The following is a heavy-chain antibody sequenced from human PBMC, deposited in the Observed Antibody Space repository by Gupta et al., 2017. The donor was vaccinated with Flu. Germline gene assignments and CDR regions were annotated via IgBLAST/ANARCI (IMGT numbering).Heavy chain of an antibody. CDR3: ARGGSGSYYRDYFDD. Sequence: QVPLQGSGPGLVQPSAPLSLTCAVSGYSISSGYYWGWIREPPGKGLEWMGSIYHSGTTYYNRNLKSRGTISVDTSKDQISLKLSSVPAASRAGYDCARGGSGSYYRDYFDDWGQGTLVTVSS. CDR1: GYSISSGYY. D-gene: IGHD3-10*01. J-gene: IGHJ4*02. CDR2: IYHSGTT. V-gene: IGHV4-38-2*01.